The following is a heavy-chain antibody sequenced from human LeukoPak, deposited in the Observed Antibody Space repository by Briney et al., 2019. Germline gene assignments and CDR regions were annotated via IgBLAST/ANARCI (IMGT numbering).Heavy chain of an antibody. CDR1: GYTFTGYY. D-gene: IGHD5-18*01. CDR2: INPNSGGT. V-gene: IGHV1-2*02. J-gene: IGHJ4*02. CDR3: ARDHGYSYGPTDY. Sequence: ASVKVSCKASGYTFTGYYMHWVRQAPGQGLEWMGWINPNSGGTNYAQKFQGRVTMTRDTSISTAYMELSRLRSDDTAVYYCARDHGYSYGPTDYWGQGTLVTVSS.